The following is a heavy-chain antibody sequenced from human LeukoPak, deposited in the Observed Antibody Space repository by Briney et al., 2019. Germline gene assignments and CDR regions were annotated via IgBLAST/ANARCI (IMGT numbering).Heavy chain of an antibody. CDR1: GGSISSYY. CDR3: ARDLAADGSELALDY. D-gene: IGHD6-13*01. CDR2: IYTSGST. V-gene: IGHV4-4*07. Sequence: KPSETLSLTCTVSGGSISSYYWSWIRQPAGKGLEWIGRIYTSGSTNYNPSLKSRVTMSVDTSKNQFSLKLSSVTAAGTAVYYCARDLAADGSELALDYWGQGTLVTVSS. J-gene: IGHJ4*02.